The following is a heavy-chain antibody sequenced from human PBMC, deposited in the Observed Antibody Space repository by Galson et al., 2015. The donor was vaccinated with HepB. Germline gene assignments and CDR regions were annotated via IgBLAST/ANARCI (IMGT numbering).Heavy chain of an antibody. V-gene: IGHV4-34*01. J-gene: IGHJ6*02. CDR1: GGSFSGYY. CDR3: ASRITMVRGVIISYYGMDV. Sequence: ETLSLTCAVYGGSFSGYYWSWIRQPPGKGLEWIGEINHSGSTNYNPSLKSRVTISVDTSKNQFSLKLSSVTAADTAVYYCASRITMVRGVIISYYGMDVWGQGTTVTVSS. CDR2: INHSGST. D-gene: IGHD3-10*01.